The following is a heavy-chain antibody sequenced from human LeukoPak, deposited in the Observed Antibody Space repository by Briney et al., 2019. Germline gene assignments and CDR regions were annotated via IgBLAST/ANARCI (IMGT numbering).Heavy chain of an antibody. CDR3: ARVMTTVTTTFDY. CDR1: RFTFNTYA. Sequence: GGSLRLSCVASRFTFNTYAVNWVRQAPGKGLVWVSRINSDGSSTSYADSVKGRFTISRDNAKNTLYLQMNSLRAEDTAVYYCARVMTTVTTTFDYWGQGTLVTVSS. V-gene: IGHV3-74*01. J-gene: IGHJ4*02. D-gene: IGHD4-4*01. CDR2: INSDGSST.